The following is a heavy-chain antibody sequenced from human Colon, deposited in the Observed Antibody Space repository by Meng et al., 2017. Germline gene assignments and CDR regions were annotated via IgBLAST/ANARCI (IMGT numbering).Heavy chain of an antibody. Sequence: QWQLQASGPGLGRPSDTLSLTCTVSGGSVTITGYYWSWIRQSPGKGLEWIGYIYYTGTTNYNPPLKSRVTISVDTSKNQFSLKLSSVTPADTAVYFCARDNLLTSGSRFCFDYWGQGALVTVSS. J-gene: IGHJ4*02. D-gene: IGHD6-19*01. CDR3: ARDNLLTSGSRFCFDY. V-gene: IGHV4-61*08. CDR1: GGSVTITGYY. CDR2: IYYTGTT.